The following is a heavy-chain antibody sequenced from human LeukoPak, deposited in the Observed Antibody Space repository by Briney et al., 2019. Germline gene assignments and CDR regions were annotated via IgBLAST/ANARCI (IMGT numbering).Heavy chain of an antibody. CDR1: GGSISSSNW. J-gene: IGHJ3*02. CDR3: ARARITITAFDI. Sequence: SETLSLTCAVSGGSISSSNWWSWVRQPPGKGLEWIGEIYHSGSTNYNPSLKSQVTISVDKSKNQFSLKLSSVTAADTAVYYCARARITITAFDIWGQGTMVTVSS. V-gene: IGHV4-4*02. D-gene: IGHD3-10*01. CDR2: IYHSGST.